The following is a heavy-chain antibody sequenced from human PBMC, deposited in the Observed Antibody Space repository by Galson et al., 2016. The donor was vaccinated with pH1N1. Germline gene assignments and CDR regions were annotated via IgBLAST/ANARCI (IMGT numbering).Heavy chain of an antibody. J-gene: IGHJ6*02. V-gene: IGHV1-2*04. D-gene: IGHD1-20*01. Sequence: SVKVSCKASTYSFSGYYIHWVRQAPGQGLEWMGWISPDSGGTVYAQKLQDWVTMTWDTSISTTYMEVTRLTSDDTAVYFCATSSPHITGTTGFFGLDVWGQGTTVTVSS. CDR2: ISPDSGGT. CDR1: TYSFSGYY. CDR3: ATSSPHITGTTGFFGLDV.